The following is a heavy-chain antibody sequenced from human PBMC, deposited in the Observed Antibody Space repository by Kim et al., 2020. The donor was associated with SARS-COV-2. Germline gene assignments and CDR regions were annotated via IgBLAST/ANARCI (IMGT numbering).Heavy chain of an antibody. CDR2: ITHSETI. CDR3: AKRYLDSSVTRPSNYFDF. V-gene: IGHV3-23*01. D-gene: IGHD4-17*01. J-gene: IGHJ4*01. Sequence: GGSLRLSCAASGFTFNTYSMTWIRQAPGKGLEWVSTITHSETIFYADSVKGRFTISRDNYKNTLYLQMNSLRAEDTAIYYCAKRYLDSSVTRPSNYFDF. CDR1: GFTFNTYS.